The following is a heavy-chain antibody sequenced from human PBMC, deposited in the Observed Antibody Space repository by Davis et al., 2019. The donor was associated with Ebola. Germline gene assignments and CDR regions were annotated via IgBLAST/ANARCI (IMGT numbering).Heavy chain of an antibody. D-gene: IGHD6-13*01. Sequence: PGGSLRLSCAASGFTFSRYSMNWVRQAPGKGLEWVSYISSSTTTIYYADSVKGRFTISRDNAKNSLYLQMNSLRDEDTAVYYCAAPMYSSSLIDYWGQGTLVTVSS. CDR3: AAPMYSSSLIDY. CDR2: ISSSTTTI. CDR1: GFTFSRYS. V-gene: IGHV3-48*02. J-gene: IGHJ4*02.